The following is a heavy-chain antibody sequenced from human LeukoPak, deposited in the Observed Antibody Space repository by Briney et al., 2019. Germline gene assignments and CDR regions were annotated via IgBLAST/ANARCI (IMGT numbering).Heavy chain of an antibody. D-gene: IGHD3-10*01. CDR3: ARDRSMVRGENWFDP. J-gene: IGHJ5*02. CDR1: GGSNSSTIYY. Sequence: PSETLSLTCTVSGGSNSSTIYYWGWIRQPPGKGLEWIGNVYYIGITYYNPSLKSRVTISVDTSKNQISLKLSSVTAADTAVYYCARDRSMVRGENWFDPWGQGTLVTVSS. CDR2: VYYIGIT. V-gene: IGHV4-39*07.